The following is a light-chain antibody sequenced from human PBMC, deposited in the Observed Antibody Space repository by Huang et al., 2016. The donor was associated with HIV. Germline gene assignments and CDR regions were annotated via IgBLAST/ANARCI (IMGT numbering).Light chain of an antibody. CDR2: GAS. V-gene: IGKV1-39*01. CDR3: QQSSSPPPT. CDR1: QSVTKY. Sequence: LSASVGDRVTITCRATQSVTKYLNWYQQKPGKAPKLLIYGASSLQTGVPSRFSGSGSGTDFTLTISSLQPEYFATYYCQQSSSPPPTFGPGTKVDIK. J-gene: IGKJ3*01.